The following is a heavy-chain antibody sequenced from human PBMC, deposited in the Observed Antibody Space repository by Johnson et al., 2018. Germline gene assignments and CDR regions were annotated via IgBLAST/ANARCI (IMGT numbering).Heavy chain of an antibody. V-gene: IGHV4-59*01. Sequence: QVQLQESGPGLVKPAETLSLTCSDSGGSISPYYWSWIRQPPGKGLEWIGYIHYSGSTNYIPPLQSRLTISVDTSKNQFSLKLRSVTVADTAVYYCARLYDILTGVYAFDIWGQGTMVTVSS. D-gene: IGHD3-9*01. J-gene: IGHJ3*02. CDR2: IHYSGST. CDR1: GGSISPYY. CDR3: ARLYDILTGVYAFDI.